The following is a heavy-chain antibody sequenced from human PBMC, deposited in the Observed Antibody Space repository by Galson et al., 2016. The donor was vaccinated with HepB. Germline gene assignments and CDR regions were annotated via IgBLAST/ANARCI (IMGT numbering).Heavy chain of an antibody. V-gene: IGHV3-15*01. CDR3: ARDRRGSGWYNDY. CDR1: GFTFSRAW. CDR2: IKSYTDGGTT. D-gene: IGHD6-19*01. Sequence: SLRLSCAASGFTFSRAWMNWVRQAPGKGLEWVGRIKSYTDGGTTEYAAPMKGRFTFSRDESNNRLYLQMNSLRVDDTAVYYCARDRRGSGWYNDYWGQGTLVTVSS. J-gene: IGHJ4*02.